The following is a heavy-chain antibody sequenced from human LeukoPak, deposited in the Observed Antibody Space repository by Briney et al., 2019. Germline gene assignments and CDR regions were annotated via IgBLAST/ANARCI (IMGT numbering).Heavy chain of an antibody. CDR3: ASARAAARPNYYYYGMDV. CDR2: IYYSGST. V-gene: IGHV4-59*01. J-gene: IGHJ6*02. D-gene: IGHD6-13*01. Sequence: SETLSLTCTVSGGSISSYYWSWIRQPPGKGLEWIGYIYYSGSTNYNLSLKSRVTISVDTSKNQFSLKLSSVTAADTAVYYCASARAAARPNYYYYGMDVWGQGTTVTVSS. CDR1: GGSISSYY.